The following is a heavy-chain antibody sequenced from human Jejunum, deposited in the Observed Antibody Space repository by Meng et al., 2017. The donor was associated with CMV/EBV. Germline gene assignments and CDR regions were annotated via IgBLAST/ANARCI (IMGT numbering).Heavy chain of an antibody. CDR3: ARDHSNYKDYYYGMDV. J-gene: IGHJ6*02. V-gene: IGHV4-59*01. CDR2: SYYSGRT. CDR1: GSIRSLY. Sequence: GSIRSLYWSWIRQPPGKRLEWIGYSYYSGRTKYNPSLKSRVTISVDTSKNQYSLKLSSVTAADTAVYYCARDHSNYKDYYYGMDVWGQGTTVTVSS. D-gene: IGHD4-11*01.